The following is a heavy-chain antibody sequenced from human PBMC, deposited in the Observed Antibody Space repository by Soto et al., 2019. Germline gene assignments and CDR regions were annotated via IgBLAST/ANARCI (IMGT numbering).Heavy chain of an antibody. J-gene: IGHJ4*02. CDR2: IYYSGST. CDR1: GGSISSYY. Sequence: SETLSLTCTVSGGSISSYYWSWIRQPPGKGLEWIGYIYYSGSTNYNPSLKSRVTISVDTSKNQFSLKLSSVTAADTAVYYCASSGEVAYSSSSWAARPLELDYWGQGTLVTVSS. D-gene: IGHD6-6*01. V-gene: IGHV4-59*01. CDR3: ASSGEVAYSSSSWAARPLELDY.